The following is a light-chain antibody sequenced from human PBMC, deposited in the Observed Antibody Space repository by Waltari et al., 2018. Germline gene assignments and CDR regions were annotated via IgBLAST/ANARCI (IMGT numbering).Light chain of an antibody. CDR1: QSISGW. CDR2: DAS. CDR3: LQYDTYWT. V-gene: IGKV1-5*01. J-gene: IGKJ1*01. Sequence: DIHVTQSPSTLSASVGDSVTITCRASQSISGWLAWYQQKPRKAPNLLIYDASTLESGVSSRFSGSRSGTEFTLTISSLQPDDSATYFCLQYDTYWTFGQGTKVEIK.